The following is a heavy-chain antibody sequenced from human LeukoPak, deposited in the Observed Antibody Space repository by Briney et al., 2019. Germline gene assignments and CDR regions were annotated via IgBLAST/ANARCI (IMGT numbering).Heavy chain of an antibody. Sequence: GGSLRLSCAASGFTFSNYWLSWVRQAPGKGLEWVSAISGSGGSTYYADSVKGRFTISRDNSKNTLYLQMNSLRAEDTAVYYCAKDDTRGWFDYWGQGTLVTVSS. CDR3: AKDDTRGWFDY. CDR2: ISGSGGST. V-gene: IGHV3-23*01. J-gene: IGHJ4*02. CDR1: GFTFSNYW. D-gene: IGHD2-15*01.